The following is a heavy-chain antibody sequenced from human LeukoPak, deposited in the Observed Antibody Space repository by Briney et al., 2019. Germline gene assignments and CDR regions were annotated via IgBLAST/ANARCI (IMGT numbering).Heavy chain of an antibody. J-gene: IGHJ4*02. CDR3: ARGGYYAASDI. V-gene: IGHV3-64*02. D-gene: IGHD3-3*01. Sequence: GGSLRLSCATSGLTFSSHAMHWVRQAPGKGLEYVSAIVSNGGNTYYADSVRGRFTISRDNSKDTVYLQMGSLRPEDTAVYYCARGGYYAASDIWGQGALVTVSS. CDR2: IVSNGGNT. CDR1: GLTFSSHA.